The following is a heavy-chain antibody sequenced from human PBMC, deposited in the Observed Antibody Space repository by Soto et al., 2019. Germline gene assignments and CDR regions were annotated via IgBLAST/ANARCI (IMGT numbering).Heavy chain of an antibody. Sequence: QVQLQESGPGLVKPSGTLSLTCAVSGGSISSNWWSWVRQPPGKGLEGIGEIYHSGSTNYNPSLKSRVTISVDKSKSQASLGLELCDRRDTAVYYCARDPGDGDSDGYYYYGMDVWGQGTTVIVSS. CDR3: ARDPGDGDSDGYYYYGMDV. J-gene: IGHJ6*02. D-gene: IGHD4-17*01. CDR1: GGSISSNW. V-gene: IGHV4-4*02. CDR2: IYHSGST.